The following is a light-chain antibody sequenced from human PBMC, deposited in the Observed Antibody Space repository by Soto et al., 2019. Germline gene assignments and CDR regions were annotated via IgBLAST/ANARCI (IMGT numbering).Light chain of an antibody. CDR1: QTLSNSF. J-gene: IGKJ1*01. Sequence: EIVLTQSPGTLSLSPGERATLSCRASQTLSNSFIAWYQQKPGQAPRLLIYGASSRATGIPDKFSGSGSGTDFTLTSYVLEPAESAVYECKKFVRSPRAWTFVQG. CDR2: GAS. V-gene: IGKV3-20*01. CDR3: KKFVRSPRAWT.